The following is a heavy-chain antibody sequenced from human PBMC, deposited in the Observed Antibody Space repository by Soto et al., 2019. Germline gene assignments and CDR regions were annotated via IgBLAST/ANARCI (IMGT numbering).Heavy chain of an antibody. CDR1: GGSFSGYY. V-gene: IGHV4-34*01. CDR2: INHSGST. Sequence: SETLSLTCAVYGGSFSGYYWSWIRQPPGKGLEWIGEINHSGSTNYNPSLKSRVTISVDTSKNQFSLRLSSVTAADTAVYYCARGRFPSVAGRGPLGYWGQGTLVTVSS. J-gene: IGHJ4*02. CDR3: ARGRFPSVAGRGPLGY. D-gene: IGHD6-19*01.